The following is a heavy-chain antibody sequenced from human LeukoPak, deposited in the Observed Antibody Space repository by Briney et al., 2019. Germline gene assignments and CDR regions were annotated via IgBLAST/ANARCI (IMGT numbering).Heavy chain of an antibody. V-gene: IGHV5-51*01. CDR3: ARPNITSYYDSRGYDAFDV. CDR1: GYKFNAYW. CDR2: IFPDDSDT. Sequence: AESLKISCQGSGYKFNAYWIAWVGQMPAKGVEWMGFIFPDDSDTRYSPSFQAQVTISADKPVSIAYLQWSSLKASDTAMYYCARPNITSYYDSRGYDAFDVWGKGTMVIVSS. J-gene: IGHJ3*01. D-gene: IGHD3-22*01.